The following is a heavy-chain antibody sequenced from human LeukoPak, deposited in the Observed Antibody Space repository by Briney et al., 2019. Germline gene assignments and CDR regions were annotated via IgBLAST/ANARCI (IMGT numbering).Heavy chain of an antibody. Sequence: GGSLRLSCAASGFTFSSYAMSWVRHAPGKGLEWVSGVSGSGAGTYYADSVKGRFTISRDNSKNMLYLQMNSLRAEDTAVYYCAKDYSTVTTSWPGDYWGQGTQVTVSS. CDR2: VSGSGAGT. CDR3: AKDYSTVTTSWPGDY. V-gene: IGHV3-23*01. J-gene: IGHJ4*02. D-gene: IGHD4-17*01. CDR1: GFTFSSYA.